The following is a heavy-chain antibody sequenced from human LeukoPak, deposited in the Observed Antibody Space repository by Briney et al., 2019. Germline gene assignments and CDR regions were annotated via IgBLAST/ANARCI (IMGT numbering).Heavy chain of an antibody. J-gene: IGHJ6*03. CDR1: GYTFTSYG. CDR2: ISAYNGNT. CDR3: ARDWPTTSSTSCLWCYYYYMDV. V-gene: IGHV1-18*01. D-gene: IGHD2-2*01. Sequence: ASVKVSCKASGYTFTSYGISWVRQAPGQGLEWMGWISAYNGNTNYAQKLQGRVTMTTDPSTSTAYMELRSLRSDDTAVYYCARDWPTTSSTSCLWCYYYYMDVWGKGTTVTVSS.